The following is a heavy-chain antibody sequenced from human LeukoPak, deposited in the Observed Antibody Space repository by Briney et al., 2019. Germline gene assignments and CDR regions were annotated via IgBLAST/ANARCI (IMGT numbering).Heavy chain of an antibody. D-gene: IGHD1-26*01. J-gene: IGHJ6*03. V-gene: IGHV3-7*01. CDR3: ARDRGYSGSYYYYYMDV. CDR1: GFTFSSYW. CDR2: IKQDGSEK. Sequence: PGGSLRLSCAASGFTFSSYWMSWVRQAPGKGLEWVANIKQDGSEKYYVDSVKGRFTISRDNAKNSLYLQMNSLRAEDTAVYYCARDRGYSGSYYYYYMDVWGKGTTVTVSS.